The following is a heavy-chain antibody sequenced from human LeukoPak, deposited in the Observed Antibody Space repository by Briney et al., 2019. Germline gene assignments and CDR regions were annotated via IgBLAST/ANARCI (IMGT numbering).Heavy chain of an antibody. D-gene: IGHD3-22*01. Sequence: GESLKISCQGSGSSFTSYWIGWVRQLPGKGLEWMGIIYPGDSDTRYSPSFQGQVTISADKSISTAYLQWSSLKASDTAMYYCARLESRDYYDSSGFGFDPWGQGTLVTVSS. V-gene: IGHV5-51*01. J-gene: IGHJ5*02. CDR2: IYPGDSDT. CDR1: GSSFTSYW. CDR3: ARLESRDYYDSSGFGFDP.